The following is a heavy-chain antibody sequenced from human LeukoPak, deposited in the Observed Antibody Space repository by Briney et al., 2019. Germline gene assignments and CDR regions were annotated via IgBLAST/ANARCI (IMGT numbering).Heavy chain of an antibody. D-gene: IGHD2-15*01. CDR3: VRGGPSTWS. CDR2: INDDGSDT. Sequence: QPGGSLRLSCAAPGFPFKPYWRHWVRQVPGKRPVWVSRINDDGSDTIYADSVRGRFTISRDDAKNTVYLQMNNLRAEDTAVYYCVRGGPSTWSWGQGTLVTVSS. J-gene: IGHJ5*02. CDR1: GFPFKPYW. V-gene: IGHV3-74*01.